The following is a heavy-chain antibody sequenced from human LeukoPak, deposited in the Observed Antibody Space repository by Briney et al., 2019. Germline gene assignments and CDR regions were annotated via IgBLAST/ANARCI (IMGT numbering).Heavy chain of an antibody. CDR3: AKDRSPLTPNGLHY. D-gene: IGHD2-8*01. J-gene: IGHJ4*02. CDR2: ISYDGSNK. CDR1: GFTFSSYG. V-gene: IGHV3-30*18. Sequence: PGGSLRLSCAASGFTFSSYGMHWVRQAPVKELEWVAVISYDGSNKYYADSVKGRFTISRDNSKNTLYLQMNSLRAEDTAVYYCAKDRSPLTPNGLHYWGQGTLVTVSS.